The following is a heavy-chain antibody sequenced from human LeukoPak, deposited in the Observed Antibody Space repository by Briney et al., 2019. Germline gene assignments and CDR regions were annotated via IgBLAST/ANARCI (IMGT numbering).Heavy chain of an antibody. D-gene: IGHD2-2*02. Sequence: GGSLRLSCAASGFTFSSCSMNWVRQAPGKGLEWVSYIRSGSSTIYYADSVKGRSTISRDNAKNSLYLQMNSLRDEDTAVYYCARDLKWVPAAISPIDDYWGQGTLVTVSS. V-gene: IGHV3-48*02. J-gene: IGHJ4*02. CDR3: ARDLKWVPAAISPIDDY. CDR2: IRSGSSTI. CDR1: GFTFSSCS.